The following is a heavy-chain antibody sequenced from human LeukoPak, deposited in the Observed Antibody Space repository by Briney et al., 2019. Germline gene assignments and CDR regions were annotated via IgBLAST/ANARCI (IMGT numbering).Heavy chain of an antibody. V-gene: IGHV3-7*01. CDR2: IKEDGSEK. CDR1: GFTFSSYW. J-gene: IGHJ4*02. CDR3: ARNPRVLDY. D-gene: IGHD1-14*01. Sequence: GGSLRLSCAASGFTFSSYWMIWVRQGPGKGLEWVANIKEDGSEKYYVDSVRGRFTISRDNAENSLYLQMNSLRAEDTAVYFCARNPRVLDYWGQGTLVTVFS.